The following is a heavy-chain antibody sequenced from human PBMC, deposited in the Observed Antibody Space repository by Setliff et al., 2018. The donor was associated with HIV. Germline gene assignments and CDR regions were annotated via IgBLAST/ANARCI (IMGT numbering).Heavy chain of an antibody. CDR2: IYSGGST. CDR1: GFTVSSNY. Sequence: PGGSLRLSCAASGFTVSSNYMSWVRQAPGKGLEWVSVIYSGGSTYYADSVKGRFTISRDNSKNTLYLQMNSLRAEDTAVYYCARGGRDILTGYYPAYYYFDYWGQGTLVTVSS. J-gene: IGHJ4*02. CDR3: ARGGRDILTGYYPAYYYFDY. D-gene: IGHD3-9*01. V-gene: IGHV3-66*02.